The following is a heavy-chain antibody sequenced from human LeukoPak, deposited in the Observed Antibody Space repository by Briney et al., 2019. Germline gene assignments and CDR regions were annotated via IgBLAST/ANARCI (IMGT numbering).Heavy chain of an antibody. CDR2: IWYDGSNK. D-gene: IGHD3-10*01. J-gene: IGHJ6*03. CDR1: GFTFSSYG. Sequence: PGWSLRLSCAASGFTFSSYGMHWVRQAPGKGLEWVAVIWYDGSNKYYADSVKGRFTISRDNSKNTLYLQMNSLRAEDTAVYYCAKDSGHSGYYYYMDVWGKGTTVTVSS. CDR3: AKDSGHSGYYYYMDV. V-gene: IGHV3-33*06.